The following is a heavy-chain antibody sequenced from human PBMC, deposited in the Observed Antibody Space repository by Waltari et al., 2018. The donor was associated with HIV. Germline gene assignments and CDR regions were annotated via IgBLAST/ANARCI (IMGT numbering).Heavy chain of an antibody. V-gene: IGHV3-7*03. J-gene: IGHJ4*02. Sequence: EVQLLASVGESTQPGKSLTIYCVASGFGFANYGTAWVRRAPGEGRGVTASVSGGGSENYYVDSLKGRVTISRDNVKNVMYFKMTNLRVYDTAMYLCAKDVSLSSARPRLVSFDFWSQGTQVSVAS. CDR3: AKDVSLSSARPRLVSFDF. CDR2: VSGGGSEN. CDR1: GFGFANYG. D-gene: IGHD6-6*01.